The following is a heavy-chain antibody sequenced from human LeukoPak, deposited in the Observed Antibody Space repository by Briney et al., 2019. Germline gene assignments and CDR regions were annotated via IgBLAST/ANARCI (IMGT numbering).Heavy chain of an antibody. J-gene: IGHJ4*02. CDR3: ARDTTPRRYYFDY. D-gene: IGHD1-26*01. CDR1: GFTFSTYT. V-gene: IGHV3-21*01. Sequence: GGSLRLSCAASGFTFSTYTMNWGRQAPGKGLEWVSSISSTSTYIYYADSVKGRFTISRDSAKNSLYLQMNSLRAEDTAVYYCARDTTPRRYYFDYWGQGALVTVSS. CDR2: ISSTSTYI.